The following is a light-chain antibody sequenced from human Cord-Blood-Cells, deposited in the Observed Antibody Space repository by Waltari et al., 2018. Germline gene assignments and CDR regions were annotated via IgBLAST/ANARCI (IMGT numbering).Light chain of an antibody. V-gene: IGLV2-23*01. J-gene: IGLJ1*01. CDR2: EGS. CDR3: CSYAGSNYV. CDR1: RSDVWSFNL. Sequence: QSALTQPASVSGSPGQSITICCPGTRSDVWSFNLVFWYQQHPGKAPKLIIYEGSKRPSGVSNRFTGSKSGNTASLTISGLQAEDEADYYCCSYAGSNYVFGTGTKVTVL.